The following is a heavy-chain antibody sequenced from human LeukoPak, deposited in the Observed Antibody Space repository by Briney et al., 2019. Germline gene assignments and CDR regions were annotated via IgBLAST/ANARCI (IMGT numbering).Heavy chain of an antibody. D-gene: IGHD5-18*01. CDR2: IKQDGSEK. J-gene: IGHJ6*02. V-gene: IGHV3-7*03. CDR3: ARPGYSYSYYYGMDV. CDR1: GFTFSSYW. Sequence: PGGSLRLSCAASGFTFSSYWMSWVRQAPGRGLEWVANIKQDGSEKYYVDSAKGRFTISRDNAKNSLYLQMNSLRAEDTAVYYCARPGYSYSYYYGMDVWGQGTTVTVSS.